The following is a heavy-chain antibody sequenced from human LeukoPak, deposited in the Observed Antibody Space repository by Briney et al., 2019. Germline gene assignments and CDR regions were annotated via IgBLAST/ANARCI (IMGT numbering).Heavy chain of an antibody. D-gene: IGHD3/OR15-3a*01. Sequence: PSETLSLTCAVYGGSFSGYYWSWISQPPGEGLEWIGEINHSGSTNYNPSLKSRVTISVDTSKNQSSLKLSSVTAADTAVYYCARRRHYDFPTNRYKRRSSPIDYWGQGTLVTVSS. J-gene: IGHJ4*02. CDR3: ARRRHYDFPTNRYKRRSSPIDY. CDR1: GGSFSGYY. V-gene: IGHV4-34*01. CDR2: INHSGST.